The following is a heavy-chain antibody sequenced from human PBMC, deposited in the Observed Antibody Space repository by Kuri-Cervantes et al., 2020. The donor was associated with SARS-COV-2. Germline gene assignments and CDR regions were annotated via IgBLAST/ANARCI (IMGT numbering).Heavy chain of an antibody. J-gene: IGHJ3*01. CDR2: VYNTGST. CDR3: VRVAIGGLYDAIDV. V-gene: IGHV4-39*06. CDR1: GGSISRSSYY. D-gene: IGHD6-25*01. Sequence: GSLRLSCTVSGGSISRSSYYWGWTRQPPGKGLEWIGYVYNTGSTGYNPSLKSRVTISVDTSKRQFPLRLTSVTATDTAVYYCVRVAIGGLYDAIDVWGQGRMVTVSS.